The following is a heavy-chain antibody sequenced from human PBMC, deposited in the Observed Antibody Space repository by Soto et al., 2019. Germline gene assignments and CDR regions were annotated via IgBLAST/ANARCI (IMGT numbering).Heavy chain of an antibody. D-gene: IGHD2-21*02. CDR1: GGSISSGGYS. CDR2: IYHSGNT. V-gene: IGHV4-30-2*01. CDR3: ARAEGRSGDPILD. Sequence: QLQLQESGSGLVKPSQTLSLTCAVSGGSISSGGYSWGWIRQPPGKRLEWIGYIYHSGNTYYNPSFKSRVTISVDRAKNQLSLKLSSVTAADTAVYYCARAEGRSGDPILDWGQGTLVTVSS. J-gene: IGHJ4*02.